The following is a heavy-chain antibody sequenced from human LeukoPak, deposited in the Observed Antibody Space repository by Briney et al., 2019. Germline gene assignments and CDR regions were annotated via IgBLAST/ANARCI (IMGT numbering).Heavy chain of an antibody. D-gene: IGHD6-19*01. CDR2: INPNSGGT. CDR1: GYTFTGYY. Sequence: GASVKVSCKASGYTFTGYYMHWVRQAPGQGLEWMGWINPNSGGTNYAQKFQGRVTMTRDTSISTAYMELSRLGSDDTAVYYCARMHIYSSGWHRGGRHFDYWGQGTLVTVSS. CDR3: ARMHIYSSGWHRGGRHFDY. J-gene: IGHJ4*02. V-gene: IGHV1-2*02.